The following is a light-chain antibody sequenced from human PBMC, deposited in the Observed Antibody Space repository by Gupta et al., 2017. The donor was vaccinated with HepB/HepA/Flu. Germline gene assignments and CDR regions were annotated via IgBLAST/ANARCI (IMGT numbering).Light chain of an antibody. Sequence: DIKMTQSPSSLSASVGDRVTITCRASQSISSYLNWYQQKPGKAPKLLIYAASILHSGVPSRFSGSGSGTDFTLTISRLQPEDFATYYCQHNDSTPWTFGQGTKVEIK. J-gene: IGKJ1*01. CDR2: AAS. CDR1: QSISSY. CDR3: QHNDSTPWT. V-gene: IGKV1-39*01.